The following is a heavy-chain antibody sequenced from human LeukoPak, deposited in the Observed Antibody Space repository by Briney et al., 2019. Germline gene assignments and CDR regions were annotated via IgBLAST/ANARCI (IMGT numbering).Heavy chain of an antibody. J-gene: IGHJ4*02. D-gene: IGHD4-17*01. Sequence: ASVKVSCKASGYTFTSYGISWVRQAPGQRLEWMGWISTYNGHRSYTQKLQGRVTMTTDTSTNTAYMELRSLRSDDTAMYYCARDPDGDYDFDYWGQGTLVTVSS. CDR1: GYTFTSYG. V-gene: IGHV1-18*01. CDR3: ARDPDGDYDFDY. CDR2: ISTYNGHR.